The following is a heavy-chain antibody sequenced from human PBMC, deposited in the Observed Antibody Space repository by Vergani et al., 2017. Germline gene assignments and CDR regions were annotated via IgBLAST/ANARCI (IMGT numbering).Heavy chain of an antibody. V-gene: IGHV1-69*18. D-gene: IGHD1-20*01. J-gene: IGHJ5*02. CDR3: ARVEYNWNDAWFDP. CDR1: GGTFSSYA. Sequence: QVQLVQSGAEVKKPGSSVKVSCKASGGTFSSYAISWVRQAPGQGLEWMGRILPIFGTANYAEKFQGRVTITADEYTSTAYMELSSLRSEDTAVYYCARVEYNWNDAWFDPWGQGTLVTVSS. CDR2: ILPIFGTA.